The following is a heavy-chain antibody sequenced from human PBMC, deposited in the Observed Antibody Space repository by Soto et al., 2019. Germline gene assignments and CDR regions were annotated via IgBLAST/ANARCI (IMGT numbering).Heavy chain of an antibody. D-gene: IGHD2-15*01. CDR1: GGSISSYY. V-gene: IGHV4-59*01. Sequence: PPDTLSLTCTFSGGSISSYYWSWLRQPPGKGLEWIGYIYYSGSTNYNPSLKSRVTISVDTSKNQFSLKLSSVTAADTAVYYCASARGYCSGGSCPDFDYWGQGTLVTVSS. CDR3: ASARGYCSGGSCPDFDY. J-gene: IGHJ4*02. CDR2: IYYSGST.